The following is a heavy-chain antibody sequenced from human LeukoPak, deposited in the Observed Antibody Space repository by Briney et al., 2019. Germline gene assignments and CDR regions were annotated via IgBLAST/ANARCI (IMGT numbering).Heavy chain of an antibody. Sequence: PGGSLRLSCAAPGFTFSSYWMSWVRQAPGKGLEWVANIKQDGSEKYYVDSVKGRFTISRDNAKNSLYLQMNSLRAEDTAVYYCAREYDYVWGSYRPYYMDVWGKGTTVTVSS. V-gene: IGHV3-7*01. J-gene: IGHJ6*03. CDR3: AREYDYVWGSYRPYYMDV. CDR1: GFTFSSYW. CDR2: IKQDGSEK. D-gene: IGHD3-16*02.